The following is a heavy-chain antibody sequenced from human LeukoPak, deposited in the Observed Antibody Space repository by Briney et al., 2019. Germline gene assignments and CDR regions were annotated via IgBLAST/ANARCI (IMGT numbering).Heavy chain of an antibody. CDR3: AREGDVEMASHSHYYFDY. CDR2: ISYDGSNK. J-gene: IGHJ4*02. D-gene: IGHD5-24*01. V-gene: IGHV3-30*01. CDR1: GFTFSSYA. Sequence: GGSLRLSCAASGFTFSSYAMHWVRQAPGKGLEWVAVISYDGSNKYYADSVKGRFTISRDNSKNTLYLQMNSLRAEDTAVYYCAREGDVEMASHSHYYFDYWGQGTLVTVSS.